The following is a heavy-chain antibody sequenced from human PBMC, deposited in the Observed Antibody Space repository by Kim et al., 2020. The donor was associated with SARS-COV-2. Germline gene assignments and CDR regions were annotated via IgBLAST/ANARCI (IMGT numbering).Heavy chain of an antibody. CDR1: GFTVSSNY. CDR3: ASCSKWGKWGATNAFDI. D-gene: IGHD1-26*01. Sequence: GGSLRLSCAASGFTVSSNYMSWVRQAPGKGLEWVSVIYSGGSTYYADSVKGRFTISRDNSKNTLYLQMNSLRAEDTAVYYCASCSKWGKWGATNAFDIWGQGTMVTVSS. J-gene: IGHJ3*02. V-gene: IGHV3-53*01. CDR2: IYSGGST.